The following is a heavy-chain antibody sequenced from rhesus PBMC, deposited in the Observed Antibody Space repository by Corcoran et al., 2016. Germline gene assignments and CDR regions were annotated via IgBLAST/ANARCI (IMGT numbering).Heavy chain of an antibody. D-gene: IGHD2-39*01. J-gene: IGHJ2*01. V-gene: IGHV6-1*01. Sequence: QVQRQESGPRLVKPSQTLSLTCALSGDSVSSNSATWNWIRPWPSRGLEWTGRTYYRSKWSNDYAQSVQNRISAMPDTSKNQFSLQLTSVTPEDVALSYCASGAYRHFDLWGPGTRITISA. CDR3: ASGAYRHFDL. CDR2: TYYRSKWSN. CDR1: GDSVSSNSAT.